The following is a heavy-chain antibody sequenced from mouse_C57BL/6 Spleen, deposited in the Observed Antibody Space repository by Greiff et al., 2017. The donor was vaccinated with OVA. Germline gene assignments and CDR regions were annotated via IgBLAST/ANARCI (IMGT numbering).Heavy chain of an antibody. J-gene: IGHJ4*01. V-gene: IGHV5-6*01. CDR3: ARQDGKNYAMDY. CDR1: GFTFSSYG. Sequence: EVQLVESGGDLVKPGGSLKLSCAASGFTFSSYGMSWVRQTPDKRLEWVATISSGGSYTYYPDSVKGRFTISRDNAKNTLYLQMSSLKSEDTAMYYCARQDGKNYAMDYWGQGTSVTVSS. D-gene: IGHD1-1*01. CDR2: ISSGGSYT.